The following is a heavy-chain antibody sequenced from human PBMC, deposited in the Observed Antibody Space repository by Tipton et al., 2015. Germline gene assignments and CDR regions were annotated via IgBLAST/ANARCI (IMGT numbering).Heavy chain of an antibody. J-gene: IGHJ6*02. Sequence: TLSLTCTVSGGSVSSDSYYWSWIRQPPGKGLEWIGEIYPRGNTIYNPSLESRVSISIDESNNQFSLNLRSVTAADTAVYYCARVGYCGGSCFSGYYGMDVWGRGTTVTVSS. CDR1: GGSVSSDSYY. V-gene: IGHV4-61*01. D-gene: IGHD2-21*01. CDR2: IYPRGNT. CDR3: ARVGYCGGSCFSGYYGMDV.